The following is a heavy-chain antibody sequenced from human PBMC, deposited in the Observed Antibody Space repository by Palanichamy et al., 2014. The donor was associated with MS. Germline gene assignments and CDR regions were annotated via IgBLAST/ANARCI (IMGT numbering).Heavy chain of an antibody. J-gene: IGHJ5*01. CDR2: ISNTGGST. D-gene: IGHD3-10*02. V-gene: IGHV3-23*01. Sequence: EVQLLESGGGLVXPGGSLRLSCAASGFTFSNSAMTWVRQAPGEGLEWVSLISNTGGSTYYADSVKGRFTISRDNSKNTLYLQMNSLRGEDTAVYYCAKRSVEITVLDNWFDSWGQGALVTVSS. CDR3: AKRSVEITVLDNWFDS. CDR1: GFTFSNSA.